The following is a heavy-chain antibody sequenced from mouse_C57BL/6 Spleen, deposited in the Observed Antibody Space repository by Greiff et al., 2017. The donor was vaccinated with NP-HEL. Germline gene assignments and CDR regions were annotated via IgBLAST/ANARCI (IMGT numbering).Heavy chain of an antibody. J-gene: IGHJ2*01. Sequence: VQLQQSGAELVKPGASVKLSCKASGYTFTSYWMQWVKQRPGQGLEWIGEIDPSDSYTNYNQKFKGKATLTVDTSSSTAYMQLSSLTSEDSAVYYGARKFMTTVVEAYFDYWGQGTTLTVSS. V-gene: IGHV1-50*01. CDR2: IDPSDSYT. CDR1: GYTFTSYW. CDR3: ARKFMTTVVEAYFDY. D-gene: IGHD1-1*01.